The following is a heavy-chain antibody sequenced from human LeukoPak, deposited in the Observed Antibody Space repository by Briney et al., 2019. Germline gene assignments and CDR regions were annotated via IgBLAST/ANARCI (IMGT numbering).Heavy chain of an antibody. V-gene: IGHV1-18*01. CDR2: ISTYNGRT. Sequence: RTSVKVSCTASNYTFISYSITWVRQAPGQGLEWMGWISTYNGRTNYAPNFQDRVTMTSDRSTSTAYMELRSLRSDDTAVYYCARAGLRGVATIGYWGQGTLVTVSS. D-gene: IGHD5-24*01. CDR3: ARAGLRGVATIGY. CDR1: NYTFISYS. J-gene: IGHJ4*02.